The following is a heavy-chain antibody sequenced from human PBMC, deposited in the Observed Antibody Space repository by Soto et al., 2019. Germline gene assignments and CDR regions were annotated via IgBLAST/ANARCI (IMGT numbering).Heavy chain of an antibody. Sequence: QVQLGQSVGEVKKPGASVKLSCTASGYTFTSYGISWVRQAPGQGLEWMGWISAYNGKTNYAQNVQGRVTMTTDTSTRTAYMDLRSLTSDDTAVYYCARGGDVNYYHAMDVWGQGTTVTVSS. CDR3: ARGGDVNYYHAMDV. V-gene: IGHV1-18*01. D-gene: IGHD5-12*01. CDR2: ISAYNGKT. J-gene: IGHJ6*02. CDR1: GYTFTSYG.